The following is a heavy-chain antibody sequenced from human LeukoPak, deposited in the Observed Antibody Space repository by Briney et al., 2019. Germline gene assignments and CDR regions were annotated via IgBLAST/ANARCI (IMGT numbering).Heavy chain of an antibody. D-gene: IGHD6-19*01. CDR3: AKGPIAVAAPYDY. Sequence: GGSLRLSCAASGFTFSSYGMHWVRQAPGKGLEWVAVISYDGSNKYYADSVKGRFTISRDNSKNTLYLQMNSLRAEDTAVYYCAKGPIAVAAPYDYWGQGTLVTVSS. V-gene: IGHV3-30*18. CDR2: ISYDGSNK. CDR1: GFTFSSYG. J-gene: IGHJ4*02.